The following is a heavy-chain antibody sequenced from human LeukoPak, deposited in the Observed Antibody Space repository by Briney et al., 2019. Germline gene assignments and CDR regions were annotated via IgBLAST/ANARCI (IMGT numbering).Heavy chain of an antibody. CDR3: ARPSSPYCSSTSCYTFDY. CDR1: GFTFSAYV. V-gene: IGHV3-23*01. J-gene: IGHJ4*02. D-gene: IGHD2-2*02. Sequence: GGSLRLSCAASGFTFSAYVMSWVRQAPGKGLEWVSSISGSGDITYYADSVKGRFTISRDNSRNTLHLQMNSLRAEDTAVYYCARPSSPYCSSTSCYTFDYWGQGTLVTVSS. CDR2: ISGSGDIT.